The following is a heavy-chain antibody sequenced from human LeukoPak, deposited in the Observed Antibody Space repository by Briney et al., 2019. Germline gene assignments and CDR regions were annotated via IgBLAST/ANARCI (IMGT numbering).Heavy chain of an antibody. CDR2: ISYDGSNK. J-gene: IGHJ6*03. CDR3: AKGDGDYPYYYYYYMDV. V-gene: IGHV3-30*18. Sequence: GGSLRLSCAASGFTFSDYWMSWVRQAPGKGLEWVAVISYDGSNKYYADSVKGRFTISRDNSKNTLYLQMNSLRAEDTAVYYCAKGDGDYPYYYYYYMDVWGKGTTVTVSS. D-gene: IGHD4-17*01. CDR1: GFTFSDYW.